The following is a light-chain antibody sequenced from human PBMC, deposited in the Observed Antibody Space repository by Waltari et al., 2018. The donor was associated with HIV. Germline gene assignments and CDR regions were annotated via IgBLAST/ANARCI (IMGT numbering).Light chain of an antibody. Sequence: VLTHTPGTLSFSPEEKVPLSCGASQRIKNSLAWYQQKPGQAPRLLIYDASSRATGTPDRFSGSGSGTDFTLSISRLEPEDFAVYYCQQYGRSPRTFGQGTKVEIK. CDR2: DAS. CDR3: QQYGRSPRT. J-gene: IGKJ1*01. CDR1: QRIKNS. V-gene: IGKV3-20*01.